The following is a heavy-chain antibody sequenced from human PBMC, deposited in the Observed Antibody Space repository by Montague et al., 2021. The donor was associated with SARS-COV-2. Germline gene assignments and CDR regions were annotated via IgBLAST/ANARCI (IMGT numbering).Heavy chain of an antibody. CDR1: GFSFNGFW. V-gene: IGHV3-7*01. CDR3: AREGRYIYDSSGYFVFDY. J-gene: IGHJ4*02. D-gene: IGHD3-22*01. CDR2: INQDGREK. Sequence: SRRLSCAASGFSFNGFWMSWVRQAPGKGLEWVANINQDGREKYYDDSVKGRFTISRDIAKNSLFLQMNSLRAEETVVYYCAREGRYIYDSSGYFVFDYWGRGTLVTVSS.